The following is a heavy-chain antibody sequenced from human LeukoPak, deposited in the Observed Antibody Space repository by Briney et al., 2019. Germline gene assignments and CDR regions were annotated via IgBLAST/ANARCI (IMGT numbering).Heavy chain of an antibody. CDR2: INHSGST. J-gene: IGHJ4*02. Sequence: PSETLSLTCAVYGGSFSGYYWSWIRQPPGKGLEWIGEINHSGSTNYNLSLKSRLTISRDTPKNQFSLKLRSVTAADTAVFYCARGPDLYDSRGYYPIWGQGTLVTVSS. CDR1: GGSFSGYY. CDR3: ARGPDLYDSRGYYPI. D-gene: IGHD3-22*01. V-gene: IGHV4-34*01.